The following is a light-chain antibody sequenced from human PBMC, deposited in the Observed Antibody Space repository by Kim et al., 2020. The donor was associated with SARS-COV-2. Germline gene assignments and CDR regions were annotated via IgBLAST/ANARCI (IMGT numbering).Light chain of an antibody. CDR3: QTWAPGIVV. V-gene: IGLV4-69*01. CDR2: INTDGGH. CDR1: SGHSSYA. J-gene: IGLJ2*01. Sequence: SVKVTCTLSSGHSSYAIAWHQQQPEKGPRYLMKINTDGGHNKGDGIPDRFSGSSSGAERYLTISSLQSEDEADYYCQTWAPGIVVFGGGTQLTVL.